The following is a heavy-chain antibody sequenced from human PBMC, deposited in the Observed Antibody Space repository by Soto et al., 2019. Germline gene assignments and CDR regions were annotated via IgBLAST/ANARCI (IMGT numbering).Heavy chain of an antibody. D-gene: IGHD6-6*01. CDR3: AKAPRPLYYYYYGMDV. V-gene: IGHV3-30*18. CDR1: GFTFSSYG. Sequence: GGSLRLSCAASGFTFSSYGMHWVRQAPGKGLEWVAVISYDGSNKYYADSVKGRFTISRDNSKNTLYLQMNSLRAEDTAVYYCAKAPRPLYYYYYGMDVWGQGTTVTVSS. CDR2: ISYDGSNK. J-gene: IGHJ6*02.